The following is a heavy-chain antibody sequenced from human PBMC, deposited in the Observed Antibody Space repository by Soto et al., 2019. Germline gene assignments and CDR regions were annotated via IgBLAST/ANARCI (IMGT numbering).Heavy chain of an antibody. J-gene: IGHJ6*01. CDR1: GFTFSSYA. CDR2: ISGSGGST. Sequence: PGGSLRLSCAASGFTFSSYAMSWVRQAPGKGLEWVSAISGSGGSTYYADSVKGRFTISRDNSKNTLYLQMNSLRAEDTAVYYWAKLRYSRTDSGMEVWGQVNTSIVPS. CDR3: AKLRYSRTDSGMEV. D-gene: IGHD6-13*01. V-gene: IGHV3-23*01.